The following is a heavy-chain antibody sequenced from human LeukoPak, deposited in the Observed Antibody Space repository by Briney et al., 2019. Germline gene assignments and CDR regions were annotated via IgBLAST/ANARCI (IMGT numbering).Heavy chain of an antibody. V-gene: IGHV3-11*01. CDR2: ISSSGSTT. Sequence: KPGGTLTLSCAASGFTFSDCYKDWIRQAPAKGMEWDSYISSSGSTTYYADSVKGRFTISRDNAKNSLYLQMNSLRAEDTAVYYCARVVKVSDIWGQGTMVTVSS. J-gene: IGHJ3*02. D-gene: IGHD2-21*01. CDR1: GFTFSDCY. CDR3: ARVVKVSDI.